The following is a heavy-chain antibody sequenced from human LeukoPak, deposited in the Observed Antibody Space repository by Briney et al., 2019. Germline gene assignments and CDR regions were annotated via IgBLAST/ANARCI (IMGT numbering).Heavy chain of an antibody. V-gene: IGHV3-21*01. D-gene: IGHD4-17*01. CDR2: ISSISYI. Sequence: PGRSLRLSCAASGFTFSNYGMHWVRQAPGKGLEWVSSISSISYIYYADSVKGRFTISRDTAKNSLYLQMNSLRAEDTAVYYCARDQYGDYALDYWGQGTLVTVSS. CDR1: GFTFSNYG. J-gene: IGHJ4*02. CDR3: ARDQYGDYALDY.